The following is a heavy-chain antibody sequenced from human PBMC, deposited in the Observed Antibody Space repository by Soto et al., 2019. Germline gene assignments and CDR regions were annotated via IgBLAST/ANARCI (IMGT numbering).Heavy chain of an antibody. CDR3: ARAILCSGGSCYSGAPRDY. D-gene: IGHD2-15*01. J-gene: IGHJ4*02. Sequence: VASVEVCCEASGYTFTSCDSKWVRQATGQGLEWMGWMNPNSGNTGYAQKFQGRVTMTRNTSISTAYMELSSLRSEDTAVYYCARAILCSGGSCYSGAPRDYWGQGTLVTVS. CDR2: MNPNSGNT. CDR1: GYTFTSCD. V-gene: IGHV1-8*01.